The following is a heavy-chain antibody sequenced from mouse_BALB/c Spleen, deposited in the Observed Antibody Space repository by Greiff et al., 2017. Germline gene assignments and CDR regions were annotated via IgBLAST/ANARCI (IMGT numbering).Heavy chain of an antibody. V-gene: IGHV1-54*01. CDR3: ASYYGSLWFAY. D-gene: IGHD1-1*01. CDR2: INPGSGGT. J-gene: IGHJ3*01. Sequence: QVQLQQSGAELVRPGTSVKVSCKASGYAFTNYLIEWVKQRPGQGLEWIGVINPGSGGTNYNEKFKGKATLTADKSSSTAYMQLSSLTSDDSAVYFSASYYGSLWFAYGGQGTLVTVSA. CDR1: GYAFTNYL.